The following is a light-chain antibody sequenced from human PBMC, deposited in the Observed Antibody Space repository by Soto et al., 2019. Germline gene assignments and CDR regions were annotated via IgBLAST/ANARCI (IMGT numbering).Light chain of an antibody. CDR1: QAIGNY. J-gene: IGKJ4*01. CDR3: QQYDDLPFT. CDR2: EAS. Sequence: DIQMTQSPSSQSASVGDRVTITCQASQAIGNYLTWYQQKPGKAPKLLIYEASNLETGVPSRFSGSGSGTDFTFTINSLQPEDIATYYCQQYDDLPFTFGGGTKVEIK. V-gene: IGKV1-33*01.